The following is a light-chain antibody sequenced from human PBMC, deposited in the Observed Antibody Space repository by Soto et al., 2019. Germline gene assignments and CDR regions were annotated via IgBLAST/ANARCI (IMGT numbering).Light chain of an antibody. J-gene: IGKJ1*01. V-gene: IGKV1-5*03. CDR1: QSISSW. Sequence: DIQMTQSPSTLSASVGDRVTITCRASQSISSWLAWYQQKPGKAPKVLIYKASSLESGVPSRFRGSGSVTEFTLTISSLQPDCFATDYCQMYNTCPWTFGQGTQVEIK. CDR2: KAS. CDR3: QMYNTCPWT.